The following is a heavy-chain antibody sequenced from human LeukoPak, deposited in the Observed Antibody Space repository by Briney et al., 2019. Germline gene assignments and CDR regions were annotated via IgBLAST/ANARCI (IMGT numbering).Heavy chain of an antibody. D-gene: IGHD3-22*01. CDR3: ARVTGYMIVDYFDY. J-gene: IGHJ4*02. Sequence: PSETLSLTCTVSGGSISSYYWSWIRQPPGKGLEWIGYIYYSGSTNYNPSLKSRVTISVDTSKNQFSLKLSSVTAADTAVYYCARVTGYMIVDYFDYWGQGTLVTVSS. CDR2: IYYSGST. V-gene: IGHV4-59*01. CDR1: GGSISSYY.